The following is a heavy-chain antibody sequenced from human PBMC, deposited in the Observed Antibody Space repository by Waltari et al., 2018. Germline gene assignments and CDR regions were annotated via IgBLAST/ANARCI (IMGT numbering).Heavy chain of an antibody. D-gene: IGHD6-6*01. CDR3: ANPRKQLVSYYYGMDV. J-gene: IGHJ6*02. V-gene: IGHV3-48*03. CDR1: GFTFISYE. Sequence: EVQLVESGGGLVQPGGSLSLPCAASGFTFISYEMNWVRQAPGKGMGCGLYLSISVNTIYYSDPVKSRFTISRDNAKNSLYLQMNSLRAEDTAVYYCANPRKQLVSYYYGMDVWGQGTTVTVSS. CDR2: LSISVNTI.